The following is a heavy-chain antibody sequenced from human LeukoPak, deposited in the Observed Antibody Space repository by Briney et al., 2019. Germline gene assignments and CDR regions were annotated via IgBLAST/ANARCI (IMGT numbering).Heavy chain of an antibody. CDR2: INHSGNT. CDR3: ARREPHGDYGGKIRNYYYMDV. J-gene: IGHJ6*03. D-gene: IGHD4-23*01. CDR1: GGSFSGYY. Sequence: PSETLSLTCAVYGGSFSGYYWSWIRQPPGKGLEWIGEINHSGNTNSNPSLKSRVTMSVDTSKNQFSLKLSSLTAADTAMYYCARREPHGDYGGKIRNYYYMDVWGKGTTITISS. V-gene: IGHV4-34*01.